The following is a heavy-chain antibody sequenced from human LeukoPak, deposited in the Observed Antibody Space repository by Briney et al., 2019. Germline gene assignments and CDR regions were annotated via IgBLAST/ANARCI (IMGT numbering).Heavy chain of an antibody. CDR3: ASLRITMIGGAGGDAFDI. J-gene: IGHJ3*02. D-gene: IGHD3-22*01. V-gene: IGHV3-11*06. CDR1: GFTFSDYY. CDR2: ISSSSSYI. Sequence: GGSLRLSCAASGFTFSDYYMTWIRQAPGKGLEWVSSISSSSSYIYYADSVKGRFTISRDNAKNSLYLQMNSLRAEDTAVYYCASLRITMIGGAGGDAFDIWGQGTMVTVSS.